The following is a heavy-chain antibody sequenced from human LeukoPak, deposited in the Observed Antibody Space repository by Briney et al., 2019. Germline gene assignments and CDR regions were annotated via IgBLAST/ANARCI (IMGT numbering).Heavy chain of an antibody. CDR1: GFTFSSYA. J-gene: IGHJ4*02. V-gene: IGHV3-30-3*01. CDR2: ISYDGSNK. Sequence: PGRSLRLSCAASGFTFSSYAMHWVRQAPGKGLEWVAVISYDGSNKYYADSVKGRFTISRDNSKNTLYLQMNSLRAEDTAVYYFARGDLPQYYSDYWGQGTLVTVSS. CDR3: ARGDLPQYYSDY. D-gene: IGHD5-24*01.